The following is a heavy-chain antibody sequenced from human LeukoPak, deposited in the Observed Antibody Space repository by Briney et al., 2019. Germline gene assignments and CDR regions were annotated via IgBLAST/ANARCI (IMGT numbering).Heavy chain of an antibody. CDR2: ISGSGDST. Sequence: GGSLRLSCAASGFTFSSYAMSWVRQAPGKGLEWVSGISGSGDSTYYADSVKGGFTVSRDNFKNKLYLQMNSLRAEDTAVYYCAKDSFTIFGVVNYFDYWGQGTLVTVSS. CDR3: AKDSFTIFGVVNYFDY. D-gene: IGHD3-3*01. CDR1: GFTFSSYA. J-gene: IGHJ4*02. V-gene: IGHV3-23*01.